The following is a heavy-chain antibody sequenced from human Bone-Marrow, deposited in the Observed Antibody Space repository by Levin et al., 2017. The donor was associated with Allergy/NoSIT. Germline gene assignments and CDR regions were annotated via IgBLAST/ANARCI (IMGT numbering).Heavy chain of an antibody. Sequence: GESLKISCAASGFTVSSNYMSWVRQAPGKGLEWVSVIYSGGSTYYADSVKGRFTISRDNSKNTLYLQMNSLRAEDTAVYYCAREARTSSSWGENWFDYWGQGTLVTVSS. D-gene: IGHD6-13*01. CDR3: AREARTSSSWGENWFDY. V-gene: IGHV3-53*01. J-gene: IGHJ4*02. CDR1: GFTVSSNY. CDR2: IYSGGST.